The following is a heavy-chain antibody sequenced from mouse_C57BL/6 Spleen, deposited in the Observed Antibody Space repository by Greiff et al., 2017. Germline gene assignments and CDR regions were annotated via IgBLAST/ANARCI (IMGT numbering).Heavy chain of an antibody. CDR1: GYAFSSSW. CDR3: ARSPITTVVATDAMDY. V-gene: IGHV1-82*01. Sequence: VQLQQSGPELVKPGASVKISCKASGYAFSSSWMNWVKQRPGKGLEWIGRIYPGDGDTNYNGKFKGKATLTADKSSSTAYMQLSSLTSEDSAVXFCARSPITTVVATDAMDYWGQGTSVTVSS. D-gene: IGHD1-1*01. J-gene: IGHJ4*01. CDR2: IYPGDGDT.